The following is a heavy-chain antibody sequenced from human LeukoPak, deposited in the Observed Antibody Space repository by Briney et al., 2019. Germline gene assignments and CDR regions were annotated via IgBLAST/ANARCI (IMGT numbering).Heavy chain of an antibody. V-gene: IGHV3-53*01. Sequence: GGSLRLSCAASGFTFSSYAMNWVRQAPGKGLEWVSVIYSGGSTYYADSVKGRFTISRDNSKNTLYLQMNSLRAEDTAVYYCARDISPWGQGTLVTVSS. CDR3: ARDISP. CDR1: GFTFSSYA. CDR2: IYSGGST. J-gene: IGHJ5*02.